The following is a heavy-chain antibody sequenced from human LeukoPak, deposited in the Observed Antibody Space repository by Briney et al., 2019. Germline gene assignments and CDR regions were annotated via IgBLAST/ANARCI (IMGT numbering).Heavy chain of an antibody. CDR3: ASDFDYSGGDRFDY. J-gene: IGHJ4*02. CDR2: IKHDGSEK. CDR1: GFTFSAYW. V-gene: IGHV3-7*03. Sequence: GGSLRLSCAASGFTFSAYWMSWVRQAPGKGLEWVANIKHDGSEKFYVDSVKGRFTISRDNAKKFLYLQMNSLRAEDTAVYYCASDFDYSGGDRFDYWGQGTLVTVSS. D-gene: IGHD6-19*01.